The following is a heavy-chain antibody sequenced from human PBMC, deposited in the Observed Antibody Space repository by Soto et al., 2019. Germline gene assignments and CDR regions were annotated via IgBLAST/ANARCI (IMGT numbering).Heavy chain of an antibody. CDR2: IIPIFGTA. D-gene: IGHD3-9*01. Sequence: GASVKVCWKASGGTFSSCARSWVRHAPGQGLEWMGGIIPIFGTANYAQKFQGRVTITADESTSTAYMELSSLRSEDTAVYYCARDKYYDILTGPLPHYYYGMDVWGQGTTVTVSS. V-gene: IGHV1-69*13. CDR1: GGTFSSCA. CDR3: ARDKYYDILTGPLPHYYYGMDV. J-gene: IGHJ6*02.